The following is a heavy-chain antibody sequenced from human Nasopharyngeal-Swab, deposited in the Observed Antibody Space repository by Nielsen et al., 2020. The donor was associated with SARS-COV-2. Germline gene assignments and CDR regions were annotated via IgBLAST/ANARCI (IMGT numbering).Heavy chain of an antibody. CDR2: ISSSSSYI. CDR1: GFTFISFG. J-gene: IGHJ4*02. V-gene: IGHV3-21*01. CDR3: AKKVMDY. Sequence: GESLKISCAASGFTFISFGMNWVRQAPGKGLEWVSSISSSSSYIYYADSVKGRFTISRDNSKNTLYLQMNSLRAEDTAVYYCAKKVMDYWGQGTLVTVSS. D-gene: IGHD3-16*01.